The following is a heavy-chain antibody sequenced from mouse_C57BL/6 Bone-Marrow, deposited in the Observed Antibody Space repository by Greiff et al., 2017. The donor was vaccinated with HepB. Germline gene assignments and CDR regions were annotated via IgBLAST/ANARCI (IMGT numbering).Heavy chain of an antibody. V-gene: IGHV1-7*01. Sequence: VHLVESGAELAKPGASVKLSCKASGYTFTSYWMHWVKQRPGQGLEWIGYINPSSGYTKYNQKFKDKATLTAGKSSSTAYMQLSSLTYEDSAVYYCARDYYGHYFDYWGQGTTLTVST. J-gene: IGHJ2*01. CDR1: GYTFTSYW. CDR2: INPSSGYT. CDR3: ARDYYGHYFDY. D-gene: IGHD1-2*01.